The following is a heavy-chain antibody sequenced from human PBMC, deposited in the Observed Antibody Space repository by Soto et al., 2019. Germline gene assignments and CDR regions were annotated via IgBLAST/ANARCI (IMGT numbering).Heavy chain of an antibody. J-gene: IGHJ3*02. D-gene: IGHD4-17*01. CDR1: GVSIGSHF. CDR3: ARLKYTVGTPLDI. Sequence: PSETLSLTCSVSGVSIGSHFWSWIRQAPGKGPELVGYIYHTVNTNYNPALKSRVTISMDTSENQLSLQLSSVTAADTAVYYCARLKYTVGTPLDIWGQGTMVT. CDR2: IYHTVNT. V-gene: IGHV4-59*11.